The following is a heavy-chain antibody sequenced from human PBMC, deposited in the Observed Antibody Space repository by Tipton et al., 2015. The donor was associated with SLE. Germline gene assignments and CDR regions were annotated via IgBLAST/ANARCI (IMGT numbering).Heavy chain of an antibody. V-gene: IGHV4-4*08. CDR3: VRINSGASRLFDY. Sequence: TLSLTCTVSGASVRNHYWSWIRQSPGKGLEWIGYVYGTGNTNYNPSLVSRVTISLDTSKNQFSLRLRSVTAADTAVYYCVRINSGASRLFDYWGQGMLVAVSS. D-gene: IGHD1-26*01. CDR2: VYGTGNT. J-gene: IGHJ4*02. CDR1: GASVRNHY.